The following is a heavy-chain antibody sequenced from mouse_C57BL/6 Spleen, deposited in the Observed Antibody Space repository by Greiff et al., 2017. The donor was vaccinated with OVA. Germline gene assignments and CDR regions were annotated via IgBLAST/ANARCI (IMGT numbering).Heavy chain of an antibody. CDR3: ARDNYGRDYAMDY. Sequence: VQLQQSGPVLVKPGASVKMSCKASGYTFTDYYMNWVKQSHGKSLEWIGVINPYNGGTSYNQKFKGKATLTVDKSSSTAYMELNSLTSEDSAVYYCARDNYGRDYAMDYWGQGTSVTVSS. CDR2: INPYNGGT. D-gene: IGHD1-1*01. V-gene: IGHV1-19*01. J-gene: IGHJ4*01. CDR1: GYTFTDYY.